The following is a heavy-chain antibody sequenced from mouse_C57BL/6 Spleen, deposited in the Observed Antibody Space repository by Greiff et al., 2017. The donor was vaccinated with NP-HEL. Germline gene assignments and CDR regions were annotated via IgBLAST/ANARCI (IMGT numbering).Heavy chain of an antibody. CDR3: ARRNDLFAMDY. CDR2: IYWDDDK. Sequence: QVTLKESGPGILQSSQTLSLTCSFSGFSLSTSGMGVSWIRQPSGKGLEWLAHIYWDDDKRYNPSLKSRLTISKDTSRNQVFLKITSVDTADTATYYCARRNDLFAMDYWGQGTSVTVSS. CDR1: GFSLSTSGMG. D-gene: IGHD2-3*01. J-gene: IGHJ4*01. V-gene: IGHV8-12*01.